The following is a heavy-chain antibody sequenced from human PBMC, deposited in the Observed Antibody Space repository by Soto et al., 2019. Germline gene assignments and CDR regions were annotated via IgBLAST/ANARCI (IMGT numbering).Heavy chain of an antibody. CDR3: ARDNGLAGSFDP. J-gene: IGHJ5*02. CDR1: GFTFSTYS. CDR2: ISYTSTTI. D-gene: IGHD2-21*01. Sequence: EVQLVESGGGLAQPGGSLRLSCAASGFTFSTYSMNWVRQAPGKGLEWVSYISYTSTTIYYADSVRGRFTISRDNAKNSLFLQMNSLRDEDTAVYYGARDNGLAGSFDPWGQGTLVTVSS. V-gene: IGHV3-48*02.